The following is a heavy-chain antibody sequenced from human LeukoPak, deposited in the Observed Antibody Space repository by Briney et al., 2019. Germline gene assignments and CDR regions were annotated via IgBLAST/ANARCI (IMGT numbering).Heavy chain of an antibody. D-gene: IGHD3-9*01. Sequence: SETLSLTCTVSGGSISSYFWSWIRQPAGKGLEWIGRMYTSGSTNCNPSLKSRVIMSVDTSKNQFSLNLSSVTAADTAVYYCGGYDILTGYYWGQGTLVTVSS. J-gene: IGHJ4*02. CDR1: GGSISSYF. CDR3: GGYDILTGYY. CDR2: MYTSGST. V-gene: IGHV4-4*07.